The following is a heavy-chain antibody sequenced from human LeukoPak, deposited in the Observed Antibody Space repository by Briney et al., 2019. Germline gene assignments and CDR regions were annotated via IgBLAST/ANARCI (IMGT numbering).Heavy chain of an antibody. Sequence: GGSLRLSCAASGFTFSSHGMSWVRQAPGKGLEWVATISGSGDYTYYADSVKGRFTISRDNSKNTLYLQMPSLRAEDTAIYYCAKVTYGSGTYGAFDSWGQGTLVTVSS. CDR3: AKVTYGSGTYGAFDS. J-gene: IGHJ4*02. V-gene: IGHV3-23*01. CDR2: ISGSGDYT. D-gene: IGHD3-10*01. CDR1: GFTFSSHG.